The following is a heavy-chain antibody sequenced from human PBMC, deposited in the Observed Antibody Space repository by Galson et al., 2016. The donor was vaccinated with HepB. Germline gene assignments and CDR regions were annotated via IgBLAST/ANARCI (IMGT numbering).Heavy chain of an antibody. J-gene: IGHJ4*02. Sequence: SLRLSCPASGFTFSETYMTWIRQAPGKGLEWISYITSSGGLPYYADSMEGRFTISRDNAKNSVYLQINSLRAEDTAVYYCASRGFYGSLDNWGQGTLVTVSS. V-gene: IGHV3-11*01. CDR1: GFTFSETY. CDR2: ITSSGGLP. CDR3: ASRGFYGSLDN. D-gene: IGHD6-25*01.